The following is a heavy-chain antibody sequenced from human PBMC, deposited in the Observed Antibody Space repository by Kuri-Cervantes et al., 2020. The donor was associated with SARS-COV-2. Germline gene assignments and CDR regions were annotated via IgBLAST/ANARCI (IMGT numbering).Heavy chain of an antibody. CDR3: ARGPPDLGEEWFDP. D-gene: IGHD3-10*01. Sequence: SETLSLTCTVSGGPISSGSYYWSWIRQPAGKGLEWIGRIYTSGSTNYNPSLKSRVTISVDTSKNQFSLKLSSVTAADTAVYYCARGPPDLGEEWFDPWGQGTLVTVSS. J-gene: IGHJ5*02. CDR2: IYTSGST. CDR1: GGPISSGSYY. V-gene: IGHV4-61*02.